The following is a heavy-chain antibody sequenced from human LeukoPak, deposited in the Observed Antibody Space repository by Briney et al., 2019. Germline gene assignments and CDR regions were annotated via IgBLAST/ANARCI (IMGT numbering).Heavy chain of an antibody. J-gene: IGHJ4*02. CDR1: GYTFTGYY. CDR2: INPNSGGT. Sequence: ASVKVSCKASGYTFTGYYMHWVRQAPGQGLEWMGWINPNSGGTNYAQKFQGRVTMTRDTSISTAYMELSRLRSDDTAVYYCAREATSSIAARLYYFDYWGQGTLVTVPS. D-gene: IGHD6-6*01. V-gene: IGHV1-2*02. CDR3: AREATSSIAARLYYFDY.